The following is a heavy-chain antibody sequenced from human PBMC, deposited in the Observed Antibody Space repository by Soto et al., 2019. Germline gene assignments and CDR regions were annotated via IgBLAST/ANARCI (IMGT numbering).Heavy chain of an antibody. Sequence: SETLSLTCTVSGGSISSSSYYWGWIRQPPGKGLEWIGSIYYSGSTYYNPSLKSRVTISVDTSKNQFSLKLSSVTAADTAVYYFARHRDYYAYNIFPPDYWGQRPLLTFSS. D-gene: IGHD2-2*01. V-gene: IGHV4-39*01. CDR2: IYYSGST. CDR3: ARHRDYYAYNIFPPDY. J-gene: IGHJ4*02. CDR1: GGSISSSSYY.